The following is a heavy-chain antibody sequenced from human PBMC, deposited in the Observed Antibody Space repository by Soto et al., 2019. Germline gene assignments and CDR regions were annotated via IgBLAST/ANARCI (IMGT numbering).Heavy chain of an antibody. CDR2: IYYSGST. V-gene: IGHV4-39*01. J-gene: IGHJ5*02. D-gene: IGHD3-10*01. CDR3: ARNILWLGEFRNNWFDP. Sequence: SEALSLTCTVSGGSIIRSSYYWGLIRQPPGKGLEWIGSIYYSGSTYYNPSLKSRVTISVDTSKNQFSLKLSSVTAADTAVYYCARNILWLGEFRNNWFDPWGQGTLVTVSS. CDR1: GGSIIRSSYY.